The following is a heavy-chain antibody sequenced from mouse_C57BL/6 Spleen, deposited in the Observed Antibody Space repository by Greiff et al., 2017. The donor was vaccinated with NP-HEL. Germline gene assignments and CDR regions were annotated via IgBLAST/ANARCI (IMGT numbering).Heavy chain of an antibody. CDR2: IWRGGST. D-gene: IGHD2-3*01. J-gene: IGHJ4*01. CDR3: AKKRDGYYLYAMDY. Sequence: QVQLQQSGPGLVQPSQSLSITCTVSGFSLTSYGVHWVRQSPGKGLEWLGVIWRGGSTDYNAAFMSRLSITKDNSKSQVFFKMNSLQADDTAIYYCAKKRDGYYLYAMDYWGQGTSVTVSS. CDR1: GFSLTSYG. V-gene: IGHV2-5*01.